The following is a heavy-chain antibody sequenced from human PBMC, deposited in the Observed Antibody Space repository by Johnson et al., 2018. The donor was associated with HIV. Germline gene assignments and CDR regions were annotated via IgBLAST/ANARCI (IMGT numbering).Heavy chain of an antibody. CDR2: INWNGDST. CDR3: ARLGRGGSHAFDI. D-gene: IGHD5-24*01. J-gene: IGHJ3*02. V-gene: IGHV3-20*04. CDR1: GFRFDDYG. Sequence: MQLVESGGDVVRPGGSLRVSCVASGFRFDDYGMTRVRQSPVMGLAWVSGINWNGDSTGYADSVKGRFTIPRDNAKNYLYLQMNSLRAEDTALYYCARLGRGGSHAFDIWGQGTMVTVSS.